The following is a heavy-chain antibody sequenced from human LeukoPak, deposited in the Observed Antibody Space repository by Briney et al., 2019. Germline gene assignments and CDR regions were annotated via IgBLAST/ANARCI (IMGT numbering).Heavy chain of an antibody. Sequence: SVKVSCKASGGTFSSYAISWVRQAPGQGLEWMGGIIPIFGTANYAQKFQGRVTITADESTSTAYMELSSLRSEDTAVYYCARESRGKMAATNWGQGTLVTVSS. D-gene: IGHD5-24*01. CDR3: ARESRGKMAATN. J-gene: IGHJ4*02. CDR1: GGTFSSYA. V-gene: IGHV1-69*13. CDR2: IIPIFGTA.